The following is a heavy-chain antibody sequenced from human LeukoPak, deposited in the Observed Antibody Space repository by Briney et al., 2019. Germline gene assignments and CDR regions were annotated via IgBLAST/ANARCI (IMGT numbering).Heavy chain of an antibody. V-gene: IGHV4-4*07. CDR1: GGSVSSYY. D-gene: IGHD3-9*01. CDR3: ARDRVILTGYYMDDAFDI. CDR2: IYTSGST. J-gene: IGHJ3*02. Sequence: SETLSLTCTVSGGSVSSYYWSWIRQPAGKGLEWIGRIYTSGSTNHNPSLKSRVTMSVDTSKNQFSLKLSSVTAADTAVYYCARDRVILTGYYMDDAFDIWGQGTMVTVSS.